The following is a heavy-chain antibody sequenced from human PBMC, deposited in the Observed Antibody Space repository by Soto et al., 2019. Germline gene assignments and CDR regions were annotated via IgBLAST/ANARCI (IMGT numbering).Heavy chain of an antibody. CDR1: GDIFSSFA. Sequence: QEQLVQSGAEVKKPGSSMKVSCKASGDIFSSFAISWLRQAPGQGLEWMGGIIPVFGTTNYAQKFQDRVTITADESTNTAYMELSSLRSEDTAIYYCAMGGSPYVWFNEYWGQGTLVTVSS. V-gene: IGHV1-69*01. CDR2: IIPVFGTT. J-gene: IGHJ4*02. CDR3: AMGGSPYVWFNEY. D-gene: IGHD3-16*01.